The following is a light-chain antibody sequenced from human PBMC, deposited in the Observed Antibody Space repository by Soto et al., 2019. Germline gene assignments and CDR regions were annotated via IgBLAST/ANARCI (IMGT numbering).Light chain of an antibody. V-gene: IGKV3-20*01. Sequence: EIVLTQSPGTLSLSPGERATLSCRTSQSVSSSYLAWYQQKPGQAPRLLIYGASSRATGIPDRFSGSGSGTGFTLTISRPEPEDFAVYYCQQYGRSWWTFGQGTKVEI. J-gene: IGKJ1*01. CDR1: QSVSSSY. CDR2: GAS. CDR3: QQYGRSWWT.